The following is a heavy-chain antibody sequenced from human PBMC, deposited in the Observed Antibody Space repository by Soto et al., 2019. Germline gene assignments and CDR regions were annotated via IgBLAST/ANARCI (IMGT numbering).Heavy chain of an antibody. CDR3: ATAYVYDFENSNYYRDAFDI. CDR2: IYPGDSDT. D-gene: IGHD3-22*01. V-gene: IGHV5-51*01. J-gene: IGHJ3*02. CDR1: GDSFSNYW. Sequence: PGESLKISCKGSGDSFSNYWIAWVRQMPGKGLEWMGIIYPGDSDTRYSPSFQGQVTISADTSINTVYLQWSSLKASDTAMYYCATAYVYDFENSNYYRDAFDIWGQGTLVTVSS.